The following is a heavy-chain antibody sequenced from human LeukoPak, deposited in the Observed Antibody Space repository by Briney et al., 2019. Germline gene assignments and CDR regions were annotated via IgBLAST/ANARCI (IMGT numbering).Heavy chain of an antibody. D-gene: IGHD6-13*01. Sequence: GGSLRLSCAASGFTFSDYYMSWIRQAPGKGLEWVSYISSSGSTIYYADSVKGRFTISRDNAKNSLYLQMNSLRAEDTAVYYCARLPQYSSSWYVDYWGQGTLVTVSS. CDR3: ARLPQYSSSWYVDY. CDR2: ISSSGSTI. CDR1: GFTFSDYY. V-gene: IGHV3-11*04. J-gene: IGHJ4*02.